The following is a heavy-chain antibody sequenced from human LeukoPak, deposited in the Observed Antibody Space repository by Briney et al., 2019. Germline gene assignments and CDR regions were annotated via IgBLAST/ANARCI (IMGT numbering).Heavy chain of an antibody. D-gene: IGHD3-10*01. CDR2: ISSSGSTI. J-gene: IGHJ4*02. CDR1: GFTFSSYE. Sequence: PGGSLRLSCAASGFTFSSYEMNWVRQAPGKGLEWVSYISSSGSTIHYADSVKGRFTISRDNTKNSLSLQMNSLRAEDTAVYYCARAPRGSGSSIGYWGQGTLVTVSS. V-gene: IGHV3-48*03. CDR3: ARAPRGSGSSIGY.